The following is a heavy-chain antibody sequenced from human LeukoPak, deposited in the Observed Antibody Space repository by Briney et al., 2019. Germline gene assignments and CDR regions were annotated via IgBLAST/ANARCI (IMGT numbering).Heavy chain of an antibody. J-gene: IGHJ4*02. Sequence: KPSETLSLTCTVSGYSISSGYYWGWIRQPPGKGLEWIGSIYHSGSTYYNPSLKSRVTISVDTSKDQFSLKLSSVTAADTAVYYCARDWAAARGYYFDYWGQGTLVTVSS. CDR1: GYSISSGYY. CDR3: ARDWAAARGYYFDY. D-gene: IGHD2-2*01. V-gene: IGHV4-38-2*02. CDR2: IYHSGST.